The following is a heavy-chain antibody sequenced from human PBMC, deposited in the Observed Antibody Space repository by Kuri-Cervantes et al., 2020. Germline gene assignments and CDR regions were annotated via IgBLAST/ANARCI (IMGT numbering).Heavy chain of an antibody. CDR2: IKQDGSEK. Sequence: GESLKISCAASGLAFNNYWMNWVRQAPGKGLEWVANIKQDGSEKYYVDSVKGRFTISRDNAKNSLYLQMNSLRAEDTAVYYCARDGADCSSTSCYGKDHWGQGTLVTVSS. J-gene: IGHJ4*02. D-gene: IGHD2-2*01. CDR3: ARDGADCSSTSCYGKDH. CDR1: GLAFNNYW. V-gene: IGHV3-7*01.